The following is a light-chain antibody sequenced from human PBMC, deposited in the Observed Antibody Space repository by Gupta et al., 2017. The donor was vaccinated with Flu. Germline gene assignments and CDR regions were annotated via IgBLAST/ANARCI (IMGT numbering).Light chain of an antibody. J-gene: IGKJ4*01. V-gene: IGKV1-12*01. CDR3: RQGDTFPLS. CDR2: AAS. CDR1: RPINNW. Sequence: DLQLTHSPSFVSASIGDSVTITCRASRPINNWLAWYQQRPGKAPELLIYAASTLESGVPSRFSGSGHATEFTLTINSLQPEDFASYYCRQGDTFPLSFGGGTTVELK.